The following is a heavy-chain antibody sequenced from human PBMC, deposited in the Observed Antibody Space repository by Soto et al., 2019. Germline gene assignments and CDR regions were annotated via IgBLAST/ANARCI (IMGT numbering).Heavy chain of an antibody. CDR1: GGSFSGYY. V-gene: IGHV4-34*01. Sequence: QVQLQQWGAGLLKPSETLSLTCAVYGGSFSGYYWSWIRQPPGKGLEWIGEINHSGSTNYNPSLKSRVTISVDTSKNQFSPKLSSVTAADTAVYYCARAGKSGYPRKYFDYWGQGTLVTVSS. CDR2: INHSGST. J-gene: IGHJ4*02. CDR3: ARAGKSGYPRKYFDY. D-gene: IGHD3-22*01.